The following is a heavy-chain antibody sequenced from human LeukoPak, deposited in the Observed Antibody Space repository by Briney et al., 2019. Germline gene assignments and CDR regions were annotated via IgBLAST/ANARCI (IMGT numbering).Heavy chain of an antibody. V-gene: IGHV3-23*01. J-gene: IGHJ4*02. Sequence: GGSLRPSCAASGFTFSNSPMDWVRQAPGKGLEWVSSIDGSGGSTYYADSVKGRFTISRDNSKSTLYLQMNSLSAEDTALYYCARIRVAAGTDYWGQGTLVTVSS. CDR2: IDGSGGST. CDR1: GFTFSNSP. CDR3: ARIRVAAGTDY. D-gene: IGHD6-13*01.